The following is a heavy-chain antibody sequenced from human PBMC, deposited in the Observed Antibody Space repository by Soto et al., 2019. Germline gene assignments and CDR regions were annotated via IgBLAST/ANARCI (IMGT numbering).Heavy chain of an antibody. V-gene: IGHV4-59*01. CDR3: ARSTFSIAAAGFDY. D-gene: IGHD6-13*01. CDR2: IYYSGST. Sequence: PSETLSLTCTVSGGSISSYYWSWIRQPPGKGLEWIGYIYYSGSTNYNPSHKSRVTISVDTSKNQFSLKLSSMTAADTAVYYCARSTFSIAAAGFDYWGQGTLVTVSS. J-gene: IGHJ4*02. CDR1: GGSISSYY.